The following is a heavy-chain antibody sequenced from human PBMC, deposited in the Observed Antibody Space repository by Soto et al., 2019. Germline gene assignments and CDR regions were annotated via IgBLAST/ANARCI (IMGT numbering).Heavy chain of an antibody. CDR1: GSTFTDSY. CDR2: INPKTGGT. CDR3: ASGLLITFGGVLDAFDI. Sequence: ASLKLACKASGSTFTDSYIHFVLHSPAQVLEWMGWINPKTGGTNHAQKFQGRVTMTRDTSINTAYMELSRLRSDDTAVYYCASGLLITFGGVLDAFDIWGQGTMVTVSS. V-gene: IGHV1-2*02. J-gene: IGHJ3*02. D-gene: IGHD3-16*01.